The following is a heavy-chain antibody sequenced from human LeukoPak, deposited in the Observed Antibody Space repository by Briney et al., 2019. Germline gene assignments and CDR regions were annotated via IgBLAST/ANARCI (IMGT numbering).Heavy chain of an antibody. CDR1: GYSFTSYW. V-gene: IGHV5-51*01. CDR3: ARRGYSYGWSLDY. Sequence: ESLKISCQGSGYSFTSYWIGWVRQMPGKGLEWLGIIYPGDSDTRYSPSFHGQVTISADKSISTAYLQWSSLKASDNARYYCARRGYSYGWSLDYWGQGTLVTVSS. J-gene: IGHJ4*02. CDR2: IYPGDSDT. D-gene: IGHD5-18*01.